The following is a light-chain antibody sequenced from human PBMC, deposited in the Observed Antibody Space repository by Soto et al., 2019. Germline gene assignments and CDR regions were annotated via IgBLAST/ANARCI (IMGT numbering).Light chain of an antibody. Sequence: EIEMTQSPAILSVAPGERATLSCRASQSISTNLAWYQQKPGQAPRLLIYDAFNRAAGVPPRFSGSGSGTDFTLTISRLEPEDFAVYYCQQYGSSPITFGQGTRLEIK. J-gene: IGKJ5*01. CDR2: DAF. CDR1: QSISTN. CDR3: QQYGSSPIT. V-gene: IGKV3-20*01.